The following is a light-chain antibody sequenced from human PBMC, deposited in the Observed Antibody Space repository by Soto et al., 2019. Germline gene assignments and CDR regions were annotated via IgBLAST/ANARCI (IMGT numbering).Light chain of an antibody. J-gene: IGLJ2*01. CDR2: LNSDGSH. V-gene: IGLV4-69*01. Sequence: MLTQSPSASASLGASVKLTCTLSSGHSNYAIAWHQQQSEKGPRYLMKLNSDGSHSKGDGIPDRFSGSSSGAEPYLTISRLPAEDEADYYCQTWGSGIVVFGGGTKLTVL. CDR1: SGHSNYA. CDR3: QTWGSGIVV.